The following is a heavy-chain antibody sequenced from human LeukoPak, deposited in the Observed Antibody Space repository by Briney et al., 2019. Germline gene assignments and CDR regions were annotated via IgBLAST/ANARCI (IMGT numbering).Heavy chain of an antibody. J-gene: IGHJ5*02. CDR1: GGSVTYTNYY. CDR2: IYYNGKT. V-gene: IGHV4-39*01. CDR3: ARQGAVYSSGWYNWFDP. D-gene: IGHD6-19*01. Sequence: SETLPLTCTVSGGSVTYTNYYWGWIRQPPGKGLQWIGVIYYNGKTYYNPSLKSRVTVAVDTPKNQFSLKLSSVTAADTAVYYCARQGAVYSSGWYNWFDPWGQGTLVTVSS.